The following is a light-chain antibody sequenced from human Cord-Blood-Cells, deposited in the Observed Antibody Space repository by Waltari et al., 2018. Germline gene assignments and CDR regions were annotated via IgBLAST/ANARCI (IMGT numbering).Light chain of an antibody. Sequence: EIVLTQSPAPLSLSPGERATIPCRASQSVSSYLAWYQQKPGQAPRLLIYDASNRATGIPARFSGSGSGTDFTLTISSLEPEDFAVYYCQQRSNWAFTFGGGTKVEIK. CDR3: QQRSNWAFT. J-gene: IGKJ4*01. V-gene: IGKV3-11*01. CDR2: DAS. CDR1: QSVSSY.